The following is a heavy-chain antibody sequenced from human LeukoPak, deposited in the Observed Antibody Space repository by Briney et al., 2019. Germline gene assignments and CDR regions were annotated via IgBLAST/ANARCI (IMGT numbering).Heavy chain of an antibody. CDR3: AKDLGVRYYFDY. Sequence: PGGSLGLSCAASGFTFSSYAMSWVRQAPGKGLEWVSAISGSGGSTYYADSVKGRFTISRDNSKNTLYLQMNSLRAEDTAVYYCAKDLGVRYYFDYWGQGTLVTVSS. V-gene: IGHV3-23*01. J-gene: IGHJ4*02. CDR2: ISGSGGST. D-gene: IGHD6-6*01. CDR1: GFTFSSYA.